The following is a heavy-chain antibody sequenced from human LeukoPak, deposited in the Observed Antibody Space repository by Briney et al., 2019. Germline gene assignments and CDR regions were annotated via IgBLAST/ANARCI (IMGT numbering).Heavy chain of an antibody. CDR1: GLTFSSYW. CDR3: ARCPDFWSGYADY. J-gene: IGHJ4*02. CDR2: IKQDGSEK. Sequence: GGSLRLSCAASGLTFSSYWMSWVRQAPGKGLEWVANIKQDGSEKYYVDSVKGRFTISRDNAKNSLYLQMNSLRAGDTAVYYCARCPDFWSGYADYWGQGTLVTVSS. D-gene: IGHD3-3*01. V-gene: IGHV3-7*01.